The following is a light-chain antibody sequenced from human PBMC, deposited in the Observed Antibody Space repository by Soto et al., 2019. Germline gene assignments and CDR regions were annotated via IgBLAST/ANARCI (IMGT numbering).Light chain of an antibody. CDR1: SGSVSTSYY. J-gene: IGLJ3*02. CDR3: VLYMGRGIWV. V-gene: IGLV8-61*01. Sequence: QTVVTQEPSFSVSPGRTVTLTCGLSSGSVSTSYYPSWYQQTPGQAPRTLIYSTNTRSSEVPDRFSGSILGNKAALTITGAQADDESDYYCVLYMGRGIWVFGGGTKLTVL. CDR2: STN.